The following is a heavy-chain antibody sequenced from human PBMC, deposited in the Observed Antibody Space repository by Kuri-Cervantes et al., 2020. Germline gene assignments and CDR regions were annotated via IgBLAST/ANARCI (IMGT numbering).Heavy chain of an antibody. CDR2: MAHDDENNK. V-gene: IGHV3-30*18. D-gene: IGHD1-1*01. CDR1: GFTFSSYW. Sequence: GESLKISCAASGFTFSSYWMSWVRQAPDKGLEWLAVMAHDDENNKSYADSVKGRFTISRDNSKNTLYLQINSLRAEDTAVYFCAKEISPYNAFDIWGQGTMVTVSS. CDR3: AKEISPYNAFDI. J-gene: IGHJ3*02.